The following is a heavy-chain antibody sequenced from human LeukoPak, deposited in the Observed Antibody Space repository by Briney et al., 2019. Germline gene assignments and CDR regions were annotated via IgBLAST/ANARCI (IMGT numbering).Heavy chain of an antibody. J-gene: IGHJ5*02. CDR1: GGTFTSYA. V-gene: IGHV1-69*15. CDR2: IIPISGTT. D-gene: IGHD1-26*01. CDR3: ARKLRLGGNWFDP. Sequence: SVKVSCKTSGGTFTSYAITWVRQAPGQGLEWMGKIIPISGTTNYAQKFQGRVTFTADESTSTAYMKLSSLRSEDTASYYCARKLRLGGNWFDPWGQGTLVTVSS.